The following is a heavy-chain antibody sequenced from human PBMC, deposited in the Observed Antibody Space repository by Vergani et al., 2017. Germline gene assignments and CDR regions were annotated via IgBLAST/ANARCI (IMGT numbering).Heavy chain of an antibody. CDR3: ARQKDYYMDV. V-gene: IGHV4-31*03. J-gene: IGHJ6*03. Sequence: QVQLQESGPGLVKASQTLSLTCSVSGAYVGSGGYYWTWVRQRPGMGLDWIGYIYYSGTTYNPSLESRLTISLDTSENHLSLKLTSVTDADTAVYYCARQKDYYMDVWGKGTTVTVS. CDR1: GAYVGSGGYY. CDR2: IYYSGTT.